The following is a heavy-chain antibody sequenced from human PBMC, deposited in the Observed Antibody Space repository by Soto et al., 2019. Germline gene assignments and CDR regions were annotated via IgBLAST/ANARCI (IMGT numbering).Heavy chain of an antibody. CDR2: IVPSDSQT. V-gene: IGHV5-10-1*01. J-gene: IGHJ4*02. CDR3: ARQIYDSDTGPNFQYYFDS. Sequence: GESLKISCNGSGYSFAGYWITWVRQKPGKGLEWMGRIVPSDSQTYYSPSFRGHVTISATKSITTVFLQWSSLRASDTAMYYCARQIYDSDTGPNFQYYFDSWGQGTPVTVSS. D-gene: IGHD3-22*01. CDR1: GYSFAGYW.